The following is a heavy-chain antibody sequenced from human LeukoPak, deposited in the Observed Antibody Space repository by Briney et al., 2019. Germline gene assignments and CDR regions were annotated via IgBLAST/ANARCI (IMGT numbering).Heavy chain of an antibody. CDR2: IRYDGSDK. J-gene: IGHJ6*03. D-gene: IGHD1-26*01. CDR3: AKDGVGGHYYYYMDV. V-gene: IGHV3-30*02. CDR1: GFTFSGYG. Sequence: GGSLRLSCAASGFTFSGYGMHWVRQAPGKGPEWVAFIRYDGSDKYYADSVKGRFTISRDNSQNTLYLQMNSLRTDDTALYYCAKDGVGGHYYYYMDVWGKGITVTISS.